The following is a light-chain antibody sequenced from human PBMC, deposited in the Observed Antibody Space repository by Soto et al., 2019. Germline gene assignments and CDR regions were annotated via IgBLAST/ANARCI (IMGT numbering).Light chain of an antibody. CDR2: DAS. V-gene: IGKV1-5*01. J-gene: IGKJ5*01. CDR1: QSISTW. CDR3: QKSYSTLIN. Sequence: DIQMTHSPSTLSASVLYRVTITFRSSQSISTWLASYQQNPGKAPKLLIYDASSLESGVPSRFSGSGSGTDFTLTISSLQPEDFATYYCQKSYSTLINFGQGTRLEIK.